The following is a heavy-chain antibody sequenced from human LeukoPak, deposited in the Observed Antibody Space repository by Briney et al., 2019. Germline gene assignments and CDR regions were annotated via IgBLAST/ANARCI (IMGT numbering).Heavy chain of an antibody. V-gene: IGHV3-23*01. CDR1: GFTFSSYA. Sequence: PGGSLRLSCAASGFTFSSYAMSWVRQAPGKGLEWVSAISESGVSTYYADPVKGRFTVSRDNSKNTLYLQMNSLRAEDTAVYYCANSGSYLGGNDAFDIWGQGTMVTVSS. J-gene: IGHJ3*02. D-gene: IGHD1-26*01. CDR3: ANSGSYLGGNDAFDI. CDR2: ISESGVST.